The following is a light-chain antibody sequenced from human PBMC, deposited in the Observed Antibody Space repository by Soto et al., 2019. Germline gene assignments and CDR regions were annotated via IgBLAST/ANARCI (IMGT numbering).Light chain of an antibody. J-gene: IGKJ2*01. Sequence: DIQMAQSPSSLSASVGDRVTITCRASHDIRNDLGWYQQKPGKAPKRLIYSASNLQAGVPSRFSGSGSGTEFTLTVSSLEPEDFATYFCLQRHTHPYTFGQGTKLEI. CDR3: LQRHTHPYT. CDR2: SAS. V-gene: IGKV1-17*01. CDR1: HDIRND.